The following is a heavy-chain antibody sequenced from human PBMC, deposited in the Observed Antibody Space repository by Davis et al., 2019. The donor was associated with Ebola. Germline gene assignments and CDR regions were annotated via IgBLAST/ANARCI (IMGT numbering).Heavy chain of an antibody. D-gene: IGHD6-13*01. V-gene: IGHV1-3*01. J-gene: IGHJ6*02. CDR1: GYTFTSYV. CDR3: ARLSSTWSSLYGMDV. Sequence: ASVKVSCKASGYTFTSYVLHWVRQAPGQGLAWVGWINPYTGDTKYLQKFQGRVTITRDTSATTAYMDLSSLRSEDTAVYFCARLSSTWSSLYGMDVWGQGTAVTVSS. CDR2: INPYTGDT.